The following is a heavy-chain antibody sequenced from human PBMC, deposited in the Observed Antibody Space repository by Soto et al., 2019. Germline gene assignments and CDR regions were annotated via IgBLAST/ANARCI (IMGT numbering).Heavy chain of an antibody. CDR3: ARDTEYVFDF. J-gene: IGHJ4*02. CDR1: GFTFSDYS. CDR2: FRTSDNII. Sequence: PGGSLRLSCVTSGFTFSDYSMNWVRQAPGKGLEWVSYFRTSDNIIKYADSVKGRFTISRDNAKNSLYLQMNSLRAEDTAVYYCARDTEYVFDFCGQGTLVTGSS. D-gene: IGHD6-6*01. V-gene: IGHV3-48*01.